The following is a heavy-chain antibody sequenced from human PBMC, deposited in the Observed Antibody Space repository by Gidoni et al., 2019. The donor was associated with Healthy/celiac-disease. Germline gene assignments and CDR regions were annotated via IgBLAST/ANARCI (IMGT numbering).Heavy chain of an antibody. D-gene: IGHD2-2*01. V-gene: IGHV1-69*06. CDR1: GGTSSSYA. J-gene: IGHJ5*02. CDR2: IIPIFGTA. CDR3: ARGVGSTSCYECGTTYWFDP. Sequence: QVQLVQSGAEVKKPGSSVKVSCKASGGTSSSYAISWVRQAPGQGLEWMGGIIPIFGTANYAQKFQGRVTITAGKSTSTAYMGLSSLRSEDTAVYYCARGVGSTSCYECGTTYWFDPWGQGTLVTVSS.